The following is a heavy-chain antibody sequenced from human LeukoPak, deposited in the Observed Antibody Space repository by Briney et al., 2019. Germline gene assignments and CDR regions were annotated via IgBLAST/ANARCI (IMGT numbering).Heavy chain of an antibody. J-gene: IGHJ4*02. CDR1: GFIFSHYG. Sequence: GGSLRLSCAASGFIFSHYGMHWVRQAPGKGLEWVAVISYDGSNKYYADSVKGRFTNSRDNSKNTLYLQMNSLRAEDTAVYYCARGGIVVLAVLDYWGQGTLVTVSS. D-gene: IGHD2-15*01. V-gene: IGHV3-30*03. CDR3: ARGGIVVLAVLDY. CDR2: ISYDGSNK.